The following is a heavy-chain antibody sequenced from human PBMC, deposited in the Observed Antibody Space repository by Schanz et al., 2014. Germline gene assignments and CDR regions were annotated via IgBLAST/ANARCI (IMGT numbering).Heavy chain of an antibody. Sequence: QVQLVQSGAEVKKPGASVKVSCKTSGYNFNGFPMHWLRQAPGRGLEWMGRINPDSGGTDYAQKFQGRVAMTRDTSSSAAYMELSGLRSDDTAVYYCARESVSRTRLFDPWGQGTLVTVSS. D-gene: IGHD3-3*01. CDR3: ARESVSRTRLFDP. CDR2: INPDSGGT. J-gene: IGHJ5*02. CDR1: GYNFNGFP. V-gene: IGHV1-2*06.